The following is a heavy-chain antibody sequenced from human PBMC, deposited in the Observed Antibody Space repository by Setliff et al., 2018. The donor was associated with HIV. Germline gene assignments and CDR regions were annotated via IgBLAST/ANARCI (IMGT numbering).Heavy chain of an antibody. CDR1: GGSISSYY. CDR3: ARSNLEPTSRLFDP. Sequence: PSETLSLTCTVSGGSISSYYWSWLRQPPGKGPEWIGYIHNSGTTHYNPAFESRLIISLDMSNNRFSLNLASVTAADTAVYYCARSNLEPTSRLFDPWGPGTLVTVSS. CDR2: IHNSGTT. V-gene: IGHV4-4*09. J-gene: IGHJ5*02. D-gene: IGHD1-1*01.